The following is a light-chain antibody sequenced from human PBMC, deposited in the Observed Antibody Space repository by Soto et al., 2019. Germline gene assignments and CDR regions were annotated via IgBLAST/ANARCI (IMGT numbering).Light chain of an antibody. J-gene: IGKJ1*01. V-gene: IGKV1-5*03. CDR2: KAS. CDR1: QSISIW. CDR3: QHYNSYPPLT. Sequence: DIQMPQSPSPLSASVGDRVTITCRASQSISIWLAWYQQEPGKAPKLLIYKASSLQSGVPSRITSSGSGTEFTVTISSLQPDYFATYYCQHYNSYPPLTFGQGTKVEIK.